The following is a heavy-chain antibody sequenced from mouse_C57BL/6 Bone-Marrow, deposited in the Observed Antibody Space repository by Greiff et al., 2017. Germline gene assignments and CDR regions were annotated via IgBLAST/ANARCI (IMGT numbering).Heavy chain of an antibody. Sequence: QVQLKQSGAELMQPGASVKLSCKATGYTFTGYWIEWVKQRPGHGLEWIGEILPGSGSTNYNEKFKGKATFTADTSSNTAYMQLSSLTTEDSAIYYCARWGGGTWLAYGGQGTLVTVSA. CDR1: GYTFTGYW. J-gene: IGHJ3*01. CDR3: ARWGGGTWLAY. CDR2: ILPGSGST. V-gene: IGHV1-9*01.